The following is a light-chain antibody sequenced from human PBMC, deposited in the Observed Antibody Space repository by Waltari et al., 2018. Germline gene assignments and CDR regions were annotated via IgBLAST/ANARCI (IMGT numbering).Light chain of an antibody. CDR2: SSE. J-gene: IGLJ1*01. CDR3: VAWDDSLTVYV. V-gene: IGLV1-44*01. CDR1: SSNIGGNV. Sequence: QSVLTQPPSTSGTPGQRVIISCSGSSSNIGGNVVNWYQQIPRTAPKLLIYSSEQRPSGVPDRFSGSKSGTSASLAISGRQSEGEADYYCVAWDDSLTVYVFGTGTKVTVL.